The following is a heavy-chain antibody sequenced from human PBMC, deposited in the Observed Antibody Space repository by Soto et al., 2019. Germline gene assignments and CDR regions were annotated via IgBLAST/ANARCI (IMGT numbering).Heavy chain of an antibody. Sequence: GGSQRLSCASSGFTFRSYAMHWVRQAPGKGLEWVALISYDGSDKDYADSVKGRFTISRDNSRNTLFLQMNSLRAEDTAVYYCARDYYKYYDSSGYYRSPAYWGQGTLVTVSS. CDR3: ARDYYKYYDSSGYYRSPAY. CDR1: GFTFRSYA. V-gene: IGHV3-30-3*01. J-gene: IGHJ4*02. D-gene: IGHD3-22*01. CDR2: ISYDGSDK.